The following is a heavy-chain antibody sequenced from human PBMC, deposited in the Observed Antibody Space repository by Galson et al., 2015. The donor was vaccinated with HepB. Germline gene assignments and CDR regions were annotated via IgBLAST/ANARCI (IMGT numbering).Heavy chain of an antibody. D-gene: IGHD6-19*01. J-gene: IGHJ4*02. CDR2: ISGSGGST. V-gene: IGHV3-23*01. CDR1: GFTFSSYA. Sequence: SLRLSCAASGFTFSSYAMSWVRQAPGKGLEWVSAISGSGGSTYYADSVKGRFTISRDNSKNTLYLQMNSLRAEDTAVYYCAKGVGSSGWFGTFDYWGQGTLVTVSS. CDR3: AKGVGSSGWFGTFDY.